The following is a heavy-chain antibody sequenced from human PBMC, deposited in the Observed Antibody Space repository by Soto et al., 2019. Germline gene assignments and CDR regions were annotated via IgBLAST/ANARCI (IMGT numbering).Heavy chain of an antibody. D-gene: IGHD6-19*01. J-gene: IGHJ4*02. V-gene: IGHV1-69*01. CDR2: IIPIFGTA. CDR3: ASLYSSGWPIDY. Sequence: QVQLVQSGAEVKKPGSSVKVSCKASGGTFSSYAISWVRQAPGQGLEWMGGIIPIFGTANYAQKFQGRVTNNADASTGTAYMELSSLRSEDTAVYYCASLYSSGWPIDYWGQGTLVTVSS. CDR1: GGTFSSYA.